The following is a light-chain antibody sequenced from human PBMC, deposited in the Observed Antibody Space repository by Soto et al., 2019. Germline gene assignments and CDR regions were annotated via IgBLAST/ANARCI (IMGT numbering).Light chain of an antibody. V-gene: IGKV3-15*01. Sequence: EIVMTQSPATLSVPPGDRATLSCRASEGVRCDVAWYQQRPGQAPRLLIYGGSIRAADVPARFSGSGFGTEFTLTISSLQSEDSAVYYCQQYNDWPTITFGQGTRLETK. CDR3: QQYNDWPTIT. J-gene: IGKJ5*01. CDR1: EGVRCD. CDR2: GGS.